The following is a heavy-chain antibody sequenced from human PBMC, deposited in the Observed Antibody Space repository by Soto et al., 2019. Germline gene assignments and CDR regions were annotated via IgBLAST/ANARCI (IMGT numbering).Heavy chain of an antibody. D-gene: IGHD3-22*01. J-gene: IGHJ5*02. V-gene: IGHV1-3*01. CDR2: INAGNGNR. CDR1: GYTFISYG. Sequence: ASVKVSCKASGYTFISYGMHWVRQAPGQRLEWMGWINAGNGNRKYSPKFQGRVTITRDTSASTVYMELSSLRSEDSAVYYCARDYYDSSGYTWFDPWGQGTLVTVSS. CDR3: ARDYYDSSGYTWFDP.